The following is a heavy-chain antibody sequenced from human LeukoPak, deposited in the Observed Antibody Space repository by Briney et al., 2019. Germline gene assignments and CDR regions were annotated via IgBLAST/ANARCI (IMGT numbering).Heavy chain of an antibody. V-gene: IGHV1-18*01. CDR3: ARDQSAYSSGWYSDY. CDR2: ISAYNGNT. Sequence: ASVKVSCKASGYTFTSYGISWVRQAPGQGLEWMGWISAYNGNTNCAQKLQGRVTMTTDTSTSTAYMELRSLRSDDTAVYYCARDQSAYSSGWYSDYWGQGTLVTVSS. CDR1: GYTFTSYG. D-gene: IGHD6-19*01. J-gene: IGHJ4*02.